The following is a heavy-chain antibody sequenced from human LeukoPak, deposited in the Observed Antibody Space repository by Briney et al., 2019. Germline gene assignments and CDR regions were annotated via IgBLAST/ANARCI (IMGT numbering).Heavy chain of an antibody. J-gene: IGHJ5*02. CDR3: ARGRYYYDSSGSIRGPPEDP. Sequence: PGRSLRLSCAASGFTFSSYAMHWVRQAPGKGLEWVAVISYDGSNKYYADSVKGRFTISRDNSKNTLYLQMNSLRAEDTAVYYCARGRYYYDSSGSIRGPPEDPWGQGTLVTVSS. D-gene: IGHD3-22*01. CDR2: ISYDGSNK. V-gene: IGHV3-30-3*01. CDR1: GFTFSSYA.